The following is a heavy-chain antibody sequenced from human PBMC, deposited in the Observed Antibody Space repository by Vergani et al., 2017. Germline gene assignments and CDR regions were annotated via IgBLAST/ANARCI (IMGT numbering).Heavy chain of an antibody. CDR2: IYSGGST. Sequence: EVQLLESGGGLVQPGGSLRLSCAASGFTVSSNYMSWVRQAPGKGLEWVSVIYSGGSTYYADSVKGRFTISRDNSKNTLYLQMNSLRAEDTAVYYCATADVWFGEWDFGNYWGQGTLVTVSS. V-gene: IGHV3-66*02. J-gene: IGHJ4*02. CDR3: ATADVWFGEWDFGNY. CDR1: GFTVSSNY. D-gene: IGHD3-10*01.